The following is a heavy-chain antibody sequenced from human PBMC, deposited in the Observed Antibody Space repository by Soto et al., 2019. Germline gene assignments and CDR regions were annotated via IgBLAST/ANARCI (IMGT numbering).Heavy chain of an antibody. V-gene: IGHV3-48*01. Sequence: EVQLVESGGGLVQPGGSLRLSCAASGFTFSSYSMNWVRQAPGKGLEWVSYISSSSSTIYYADSVKGRFTISRDNAKNSLYLQMNSLRAEDTAVYYCASESSYYDILTGEYYHYYGMDVWGQGTTVTVSS. D-gene: IGHD3-9*01. CDR1: GFTFSSYS. CDR3: ASESSYYDILTGEYYHYYGMDV. J-gene: IGHJ6*02. CDR2: ISSSSSTI.